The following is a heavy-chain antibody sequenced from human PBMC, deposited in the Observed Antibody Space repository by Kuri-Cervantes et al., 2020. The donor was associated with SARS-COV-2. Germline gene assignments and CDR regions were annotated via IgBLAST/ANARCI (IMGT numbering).Heavy chain of an antibody. D-gene: IGHD6-13*01. CDR1: GFTFSSYG. CDR2: ISGSGGST. V-gene: IGHV3-23*01. Sequence: GESLKISCAASGFTFSSYGMSWVRQAPGKGLEWVSAISGSGGSTYYAVSVKGRFTISRDNSKNTLYLQMNSLRAEDTAVYYCARERGSSWAHQVGYWGQGTLVTVSS. CDR3: ARERGSSWAHQVGY. J-gene: IGHJ4*02.